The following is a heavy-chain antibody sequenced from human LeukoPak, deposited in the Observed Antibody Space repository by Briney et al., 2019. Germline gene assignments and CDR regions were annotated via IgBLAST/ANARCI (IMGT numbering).Heavy chain of an antibody. Sequence: GGSLRLSCAASGFTFSSYGMHWVRQAPGKGLEWVAVISYDGSNKYYADSVKGRFTISRGNSKNTLYLQMNSLRAEDTAVYYCAKDGEYYDFWSGYKTTTYYFDYWGQGTLVTVSS. J-gene: IGHJ4*02. D-gene: IGHD3-3*01. V-gene: IGHV3-30*18. CDR2: ISYDGSNK. CDR3: AKDGEYYDFWSGYKTTTYYFDY. CDR1: GFTFSSYG.